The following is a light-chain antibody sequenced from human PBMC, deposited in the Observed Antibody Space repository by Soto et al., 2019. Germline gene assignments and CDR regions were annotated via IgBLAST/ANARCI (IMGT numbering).Light chain of an antibody. Sequence: QSALTQPASVSGSPGQSITISCTGTSSDVGGYNYVSWYQQHPGKAPKLMIYEVSNRPSGVSNRFSGSKSGNTASLTISGLQAEDEADYYCNSYTSSSTRVFGGGTKLNVL. CDR2: EVS. V-gene: IGLV2-14*01. CDR3: NSYTSSSTRV. J-gene: IGLJ3*02. CDR1: SSDVGGYNY.